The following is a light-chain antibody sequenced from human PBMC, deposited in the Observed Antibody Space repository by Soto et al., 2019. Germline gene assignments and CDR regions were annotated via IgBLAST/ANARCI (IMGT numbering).Light chain of an antibody. CDR2: GAS. CDR1: QSVSSN. CDR3: QQYNNWLPYT. J-gene: IGKJ2*01. Sequence: EIVMTQSPATLSVSPGERATLSCRASQSVSSNLAWYQQKPGQAPRLLIYGASTRATGIPARFSGSGSGTEFTLPISSLQSEDFAVYYCQQYNNWLPYTFGQGTKLEIK. V-gene: IGKV3-15*01.